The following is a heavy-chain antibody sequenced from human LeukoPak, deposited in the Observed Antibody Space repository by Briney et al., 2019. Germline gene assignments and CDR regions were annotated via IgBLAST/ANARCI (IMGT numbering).Heavy chain of an antibody. D-gene: IGHD3-10*01. J-gene: IGHJ4*02. V-gene: IGHV1-46*01. CDR3: ARDRSGFGELLTPGYFDY. CDR1: GYTFTSYY. CDR2: INPSGGST. Sequence: ASVKVSCKASGYTFTSYYMHWVRQAPGQGLEWMGIINPSGGSTSYAQQFQGRVTMTRDTSTSTVYMELSSLRSEDTAVYYCARDRSGFGELLTPGYFDYWGQGTLVTVSS.